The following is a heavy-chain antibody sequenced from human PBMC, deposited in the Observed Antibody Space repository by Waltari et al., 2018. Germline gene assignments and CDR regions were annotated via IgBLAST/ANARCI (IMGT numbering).Heavy chain of an antibody. CDR2: INHSGST. V-gene: IGHV4-34*01. CDR3: ARRTYYYDSSGYYLFDY. J-gene: IGHJ4*02. CDR1: GGSFSGYY. D-gene: IGHD3-22*01. Sequence: QVQLQQWGAGLLKPSETLSLTCAVYGGSFSGYYLSWIRQPPGKGLEWIGEINHSGSTNYNPSLKSRVTISVDTSKNQFSLKLSSVTAADTAVYYCARRTYYYDSSGYYLFDYWGQGTLVTVSS.